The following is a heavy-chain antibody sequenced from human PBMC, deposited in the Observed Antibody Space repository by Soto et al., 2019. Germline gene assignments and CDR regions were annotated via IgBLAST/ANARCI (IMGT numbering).Heavy chain of an antibody. J-gene: IGHJ3*01. Sequence: QVQLVQSGAEVKKPGSSVKVSCEASGGNFRSYGVSWVRQAPGQGLEWMGGILPILGTTSYAPKFQDRVTITADEKTGTTYMELTGLRFEDTAVYYCAREGSGTYGGAFDVWGQGTMVTVIS. D-gene: IGHD6-19*01. V-gene: IGHV1-69*01. CDR2: ILPILGTT. CDR1: GGNFRSYG. CDR3: AREGSGTYGGAFDV.